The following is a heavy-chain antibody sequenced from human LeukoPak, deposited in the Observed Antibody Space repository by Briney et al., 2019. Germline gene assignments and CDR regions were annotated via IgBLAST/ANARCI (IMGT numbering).Heavy chain of an antibody. CDR2: ISRTGTTI. CDR3: ATARGGY. CDR1: GFTFNSYT. J-gene: IGHJ4*02. Sequence: PGGSLRLSCAASGFTFNSYTMNWVRQAPGKGLEWISYISRTGTTIYYADSVKGRFTISRDNSKNTLSLQMTSLRAEDTAVYYCATARGGYWGQGTLVTVSS. V-gene: IGHV3-48*01. D-gene: IGHD2-15*01.